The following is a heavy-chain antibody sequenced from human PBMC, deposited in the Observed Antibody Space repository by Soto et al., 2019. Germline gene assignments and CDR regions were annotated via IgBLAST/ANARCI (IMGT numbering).Heavy chain of an antibody. D-gene: IGHD3-16*01. V-gene: IGHV1-69*13. Sequence: SVKVSCKASGGTFSSYAISWVRQAPGQGLEWMGGIIPIFGTANYAQKFQGRVTITADESTSTAYMELSSLRSEDTAVYYCARNHEGYDYVWGGAFDLWGQGTMVTVSS. CDR1: GGTFSSYA. J-gene: IGHJ3*01. CDR2: IIPIFGTA. CDR3: ARNHEGYDYVWGGAFDL.